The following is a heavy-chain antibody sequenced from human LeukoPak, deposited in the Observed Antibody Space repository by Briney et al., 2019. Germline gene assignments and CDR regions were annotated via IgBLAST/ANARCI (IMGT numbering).Heavy chain of an antibody. CDR3: TRHNPYYCDY. Sequence: GRSLRLSCTASGFTFGDYAMSWVRQAPGKGLEWVGFIRSKAYGGTTEYAASVKGRFTISRDDSKSIAYLQMNSLKTEDTAVYYCTRHNPYYCDYWGQGTLVTVSS. D-gene: IGHD1-1*01. CDR1: GFTFGDYA. J-gene: IGHJ4*02. V-gene: IGHV3-49*04. CDR2: IRSKAYGGTT.